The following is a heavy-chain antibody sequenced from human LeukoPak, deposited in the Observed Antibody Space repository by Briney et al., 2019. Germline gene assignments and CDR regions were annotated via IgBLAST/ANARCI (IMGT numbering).Heavy chain of an antibody. J-gene: IGHJ4*02. D-gene: IGHD3-16*02. CDR1: GYSFTSYW. CDR2: IYPGDSDT. V-gene: IGHV5-51*01. Sequence: GESLKISCKGSGYSFTSYWIGWVRQMPGKGLEWMGIIYPGDSDTRYSPSFQGQVTISADKSISTAYLQWSSLKASDTAMYYCARRGYDYVWGSYQFDYWGQGTLVTASS. CDR3: ARRGYDYVWGSYQFDY.